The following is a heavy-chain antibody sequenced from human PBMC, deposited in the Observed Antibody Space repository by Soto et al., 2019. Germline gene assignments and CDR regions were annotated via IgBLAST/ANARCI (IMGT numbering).Heavy chain of an antibody. V-gene: IGHV4-39*01. J-gene: IGHJ2*01. D-gene: IGHD6-19*01. CDR1: GGSISSSSYY. CDR3: ARHSAPSLITYSSGSSWYFDL. Sequence: QLQLQESGPGLVKPSETLSLTCTVSGGSISSSSYYWGWIRQPPGKGLEWIGSIYYSGSTYYNPSLKSRVTISVDTSKNQCSLKLSSVTAADTAVYYCARHSAPSLITYSSGSSWYFDLWGRGTLVTVSS. CDR2: IYYSGST.